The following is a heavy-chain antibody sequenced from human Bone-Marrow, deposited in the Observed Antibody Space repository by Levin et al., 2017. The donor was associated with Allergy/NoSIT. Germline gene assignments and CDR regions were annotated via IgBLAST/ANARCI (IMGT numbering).Heavy chain of an antibody. Sequence: LSLTCAASGFTFSSYSMNWVRQAPGKGLEWVSSISSSSSYIYYADSVKGRFTISRDNAKNSLYLQMNSLRAEDTAVYYCAREEDSSGYSFDYWGQGTLVTVSS. V-gene: IGHV3-21*01. D-gene: IGHD3-22*01. J-gene: IGHJ4*02. CDR1: GFTFSSYS. CDR2: ISSSSSYI. CDR3: AREEDSSGYSFDY.